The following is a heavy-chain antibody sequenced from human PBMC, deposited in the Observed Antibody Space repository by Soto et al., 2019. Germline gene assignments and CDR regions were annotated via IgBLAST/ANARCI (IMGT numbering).Heavy chain of an antibody. CDR1: GFTFSDHY. D-gene: IGHD5-18*01. Sequence: EMQLVESGGGLVQPGGSLRLSCAASGFTFSDHYMDWVRQAPGKGLEWVARTRNKANGYTTEYAASVKDRFTISRDDSKTSLYLQMSSLNTEDTAVYYCARGPGYSYGYRYFDLWGRGTLVTVSS. V-gene: IGHV3-72*01. J-gene: IGHJ2*01. CDR2: TRNKANGYTT. CDR3: ARGPGYSYGYRYFDL.